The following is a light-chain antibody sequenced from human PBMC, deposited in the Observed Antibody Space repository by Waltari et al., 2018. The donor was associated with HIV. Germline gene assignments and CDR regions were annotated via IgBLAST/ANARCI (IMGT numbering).Light chain of an antibody. CDR2: DNN. Sequence: QSVLTQPPSVSAAPGQKVTISCSGSSSHLENNYVSWYQQLPGTAPKLLIYDNNLRPSGIPDRFSGSKSGTSATLGITGLQTGDEADYYCGTWDISLSVVVFGGGTKLTVL. CDR3: GTWDISLSVVV. CDR1: SSHLENNY. V-gene: IGLV1-51*01. J-gene: IGLJ2*01.